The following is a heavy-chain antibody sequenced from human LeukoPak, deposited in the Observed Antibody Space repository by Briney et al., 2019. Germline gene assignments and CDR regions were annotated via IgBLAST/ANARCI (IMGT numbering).Heavy chain of an antibody. V-gene: IGHV4-59*12. CDR2: IYYSGST. J-gene: IGHJ3*02. CDR3: ARDREGTRYSDAFDI. CDR1: GGSISSYY. Sequence: SETLSLTCTVSGGSISSYYWSWIRQPPGKGLEWIGYIYYSGSTNYNPSLKSRVTISVDTSKNQFSLKLSSVTAADTAVYYCARDREGTRYSDAFDIWGQGTMVTVSS. D-gene: IGHD5-18*01.